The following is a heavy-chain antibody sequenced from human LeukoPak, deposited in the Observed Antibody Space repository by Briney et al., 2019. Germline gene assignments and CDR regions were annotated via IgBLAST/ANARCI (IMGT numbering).Heavy chain of an antibody. CDR1: GVSISSYY. D-gene: IGHD3-10*01. Sequence: SETLSLTCTVSGVSISSYYWSWIRQPPGKGLEWIGYIYYSGSTNYNPSLKSRVTISVDTSKNQFSLKLSSVTAADTAVYYCAREHYYGSGSHDAFDIWGQGTMVTVSS. CDR3: AREHYYGSGSHDAFDI. V-gene: IGHV4-59*01. CDR2: IYYSGST. J-gene: IGHJ3*02.